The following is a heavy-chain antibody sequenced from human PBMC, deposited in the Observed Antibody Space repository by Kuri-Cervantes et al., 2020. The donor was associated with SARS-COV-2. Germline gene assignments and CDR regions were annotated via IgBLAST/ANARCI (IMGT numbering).Heavy chain of an antibody. Sequence: GGFLRRSCAASGFTFSSYAMNWVRQAPGRGLEWVSAISGSGGSTYYADSVKGRFTISRDNSKNTLYLQVISPRAEDTALYYCAKDYFSDTSNYFVYWGQGALVTVSS. J-gene: IGHJ4*02. D-gene: IGHD3-3*01. CDR1: GFTFSSYA. CDR2: ISGSGGST. V-gene: IGHV3-23*01. CDR3: AKDYFSDTSNYFVY.